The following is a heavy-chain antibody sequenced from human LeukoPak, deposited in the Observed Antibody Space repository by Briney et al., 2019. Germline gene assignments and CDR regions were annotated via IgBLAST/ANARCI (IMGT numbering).Heavy chain of an antibody. CDR3: VREGCSSTSCENWFDP. CDR2: INPNSGGT. J-gene: IGHJ5*02. V-gene: IGHV1-2*02. D-gene: IGHD2-2*01. CDR1: GYTFTGYY. Sequence: GASVKVSCKASGYTFTGYYMHWVRQAPGQGLEWMGWINPNSGGTNYAQKFQGRVTMTRDTSISTAYMELSRLRSDDTAVYYCVREGCSSTSCENWFDPWGQGTLVTVSS.